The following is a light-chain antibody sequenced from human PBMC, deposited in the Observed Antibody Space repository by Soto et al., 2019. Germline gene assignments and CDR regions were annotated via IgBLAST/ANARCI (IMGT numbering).Light chain of an antibody. CDR3: SSYTSSSTLGV. CDR2: EVS. Sequence: QSVLTQPASVSGSPGQSITISCTGTSSDVGGYNYVSWYQQHPGKAPKLMIYEVSNRPSGVSNRFSGSKSGNTASLPISGLQAEDEADYYCSSYTSSSTLGVFGTGTKLTVL. V-gene: IGLV2-14*01. J-gene: IGLJ1*01. CDR1: SSDVGGYNY.